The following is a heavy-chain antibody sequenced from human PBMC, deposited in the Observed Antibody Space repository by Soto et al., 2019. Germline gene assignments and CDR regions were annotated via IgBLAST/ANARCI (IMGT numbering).Heavy chain of an antibody. D-gene: IGHD6-19*01. CDR1: GFTFSDYA. CDR2: ISSDGSNT. CDR3: AKIAWRYSSGWYFDY. Sequence: PGGSLRLSCAASGFTFSDYALHWVRQAPGKGLEWVTVISSDGSNTYYADSVKGRFTISRDNSKNTLYLQMNSLRAEDTAVYYCAKIAWRYSSGWYFDYWGQGTPVIVSS. J-gene: IGHJ4*02. V-gene: IGHV3-30-3*02.